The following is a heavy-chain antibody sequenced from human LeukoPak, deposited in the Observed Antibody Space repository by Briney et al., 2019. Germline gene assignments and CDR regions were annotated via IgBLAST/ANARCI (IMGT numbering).Heavy chain of an antibody. D-gene: IGHD3-10*01. CDR1: GGSFSGYY. CDR2: INHSGST. CDR3: ARLTHRAYYYGSGSYYKVFDY. Sequence: SETLSLTCAVYGGSFSGYYWSWIRQPPGKGLEWIGEINHSGSTNYNPSLKSRVTISVDTSKNQFSLKLSSVTAADTAVYYCARLTHRAYYYGSGSYYKVFDYSGQGTLVPVSS. J-gene: IGHJ4*02. V-gene: IGHV4-34*01.